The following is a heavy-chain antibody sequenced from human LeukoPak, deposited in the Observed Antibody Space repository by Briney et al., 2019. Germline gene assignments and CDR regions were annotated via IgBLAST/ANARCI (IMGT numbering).Heavy chain of an antibody. CDR2: IKSKKDGGAI. Sequence: GSLRLSCAASGFSFIHSWMSWVRPAPGKGLEWVGRIKSKKDGGAIDYAAPVKGRFTISRDDSKNMVYLQISSLKTEDTAVYYCTTEPRDWGQGTLVTVSS. V-gene: IGHV3-15*01. J-gene: IGHJ4*02. CDR3: TTEPRD. CDR1: GFSFIHSW.